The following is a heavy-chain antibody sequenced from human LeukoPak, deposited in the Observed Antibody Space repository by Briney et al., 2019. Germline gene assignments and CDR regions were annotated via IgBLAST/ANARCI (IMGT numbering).Heavy chain of an antibody. J-gene: IGHJ4*02. CDR1: GFTFSSYW. CDR2: INADGSRT. Sequence: GGSLRLSCAASGFTFSSYWMHWVRQAPGKGLVWVSRINADGSRTNYADSVKGRFTISRDNAKNTLYLQMNSLRAEDTAVYYCAKSPRGYTYGHTEYYFDFWGQGTLVTVSS. CDR3: AKSPRGYTYGHTEYYFDF. D-gene: IGHD5-18*01. V-gene: IGHV3-74*01.